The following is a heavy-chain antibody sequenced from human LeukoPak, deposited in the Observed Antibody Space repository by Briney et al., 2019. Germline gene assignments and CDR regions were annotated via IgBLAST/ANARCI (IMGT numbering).Heavy chain of an antibody. CDR2: ISGSGGST. CDR1: GFTFNNYA. Sequence: GGSLRLSCAASGFTFNNYAMSWVRQAPGKGLEWVSGISGSGGSTYYADSVKGRFTISRDNSKNTLYLQMNSLTAEDTAVYYCAKDSVPYYYGSGSYPDYWGQGTLVTVPS. J-gene: IGHJ4*02. V-gene: IGHV3-23*01. D-gene: IGHD3-10*01. CDR3: AKDSVPYYYGSGSYPDY.